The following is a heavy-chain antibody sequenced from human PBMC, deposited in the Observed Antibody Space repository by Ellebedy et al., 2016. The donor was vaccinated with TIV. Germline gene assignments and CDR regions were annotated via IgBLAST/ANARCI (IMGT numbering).Heavy chain of an antibody. Sequence: GESLKISCAASGFTFSSYWMSWVRQAPGKGLEWVANIKQDGSEKGYVDSVEGRFTTSRDNAENSLYLQMNSLRAEDTAVYYCAREGSAADFDYWGQGTLVTVSS. V-gene: IGHV3-7*01. CDR2: IKQDGSEK. CDR1: GFTFSSYW. CDR3: AREGSAADFDY. J-gene: IGHJ4*02. D-gene: IGHD6-25*01.